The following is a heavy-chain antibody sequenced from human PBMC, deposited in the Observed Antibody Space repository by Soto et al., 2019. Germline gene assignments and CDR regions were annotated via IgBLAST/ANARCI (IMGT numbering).Heavy chain of an antibody. CDR3: AKARYCSSTSCPYGLDV. CDR1: GFTFDDYA. V-gene: IGHV3-9*01. CDR2: ISWKGGTI. J-gene: IGHJ6*02. D-gene: IGHD2-2*01. Sequence: EVQLVESGGGLVQPGRSLRLSCAASGFTFDDYAMHWVRQAPGKGLEWVSGISWKGGTIGYADSVKGRFTVSRDNARNSLYLQMNSLRPGDTALYSCAKARYCSSTSCPYGLDVWGQGTTVTVSS.